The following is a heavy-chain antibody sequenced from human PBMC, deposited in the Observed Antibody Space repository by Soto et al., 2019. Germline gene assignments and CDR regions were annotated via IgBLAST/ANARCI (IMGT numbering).Heavy chain of an antibody. Sequence: SETLSLTCTVSGGSISSYYWSWIRQPPGKGLEWIGYIYYSGSTNYNPSLKSRVTISVDTSKNQFSLKLSSVTAADTAVYYCARDLRYYDSSGYFVYNWFDPWGQGTLVTVSS. CDR3: ARDLRYYDSSGYFVYNWFDP. V-gene: IGHV4-59*01. CDR2: IYYSGST. J-gene: IGHJ5*02. CDR1: GGSISSYY. D-gene: IGHD3-22*01.